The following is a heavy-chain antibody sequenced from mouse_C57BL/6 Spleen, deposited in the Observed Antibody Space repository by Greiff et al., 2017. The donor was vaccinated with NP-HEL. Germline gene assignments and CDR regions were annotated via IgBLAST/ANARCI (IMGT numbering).Heavy chain of an antibody. CDR3: ARSYYDYDDYAMDY. J-gene: IGHJ4*01. V-gene: IGHV3-6*01. D-gene: IGHD2-4*01. CDR1: GYSITSGYY. Sequence: ESGPGLVKPSQSLSLTCSVTGYSITSGYYWNWIRQFPGNKLEWMGYISYDGSNNYNPSLKNRISITRDTSKNQFFLKLNSVTTEDTATYYCARSYYDYDDYAMDYWGQGTSVTVSS. CDR2: ISYDGSN.